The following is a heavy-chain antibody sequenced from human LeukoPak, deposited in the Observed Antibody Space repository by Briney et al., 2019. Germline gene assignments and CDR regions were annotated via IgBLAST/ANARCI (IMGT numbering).Heavy chain of an antibody. V-gene: IGHV1-2*06. D-gene: IGHD2-2*01. CDR2: IIPNSGGT. Sequence: ASVKVSCKASGYTFTGYYMHWVRQAPGQGLEWMGLIIPNSGGTTYQQKFQGRVTMTRDTSIGTFYMGLSSLRSDDTAVYYCSTEDKYCSSNNCGVYWGQGTLVTVSS. CDR3: STEDKYCSSNNCGVY. J-gene: IGHJ4*02. CDR1: GYTFTGYY.